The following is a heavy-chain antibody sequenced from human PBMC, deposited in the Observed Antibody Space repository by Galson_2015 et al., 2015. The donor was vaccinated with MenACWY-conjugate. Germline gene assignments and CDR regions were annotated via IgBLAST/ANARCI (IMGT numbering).Heavy chain of an antibody. D-gene: IGHD1-26*01. V-gene: IGHV3-48*04. CDR1: GFTFNSYS. J-gene: IGHJ4*02. CDR2: ISSSSSTI. Sequence: SLRLSCAASGFTFNSYSMNWVRQAPGKGLEWVSYISSSSSTIYYADSVKGRFTISRDNAKNSLYLQMNSLRAEDTAVYYCARDARVGETLTPGHWGQGGLVTVSA. CDR3: ARDARVGETLTPGH.